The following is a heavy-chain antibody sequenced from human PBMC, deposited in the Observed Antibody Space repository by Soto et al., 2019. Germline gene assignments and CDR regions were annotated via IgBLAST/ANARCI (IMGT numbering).Heavy chain of an antibody. CDR3: ARGRGYNYGPYYFDY. D-gene: IGHD5-18*01. Sequence: KSSETLSLTCTVSGGSISSEGYYWSWFRQLPGKGLEWIGDIYYSGTTYHNPSLRSRLTISGDASKNQFSLKLSAVTDADTALYYCARGRGYNYGPYYFDYWGQGTLVTVSS. CDR1: GGSISSEGYY. V-gene: IGHV4-31*03. CDR2: IYYSGTT. J-gene: IGHJ4*02.